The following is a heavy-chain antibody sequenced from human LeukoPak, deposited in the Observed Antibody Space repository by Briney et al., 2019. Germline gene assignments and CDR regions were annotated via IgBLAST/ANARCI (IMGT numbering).Heavy chain of an antibody. Sequence: PSETLSLTCAVSGGSISSGGYSWSWIRQPPGKGLEWIGYIYHSGSTYYNPSLKSRVTISVDRSKNQFSLKLSSVTAADTAVYYCARGDVWGSYRIDYWGQGTLVTVSS. CDR2: IYHSGST. D-gene: IGHD3-16*02. CDR3: ARGDVWGSYRIDY. J-gene: IGHJ4*02. V-gene: IGHV4-30-2*01. CDR1: GGSISSGGYS.